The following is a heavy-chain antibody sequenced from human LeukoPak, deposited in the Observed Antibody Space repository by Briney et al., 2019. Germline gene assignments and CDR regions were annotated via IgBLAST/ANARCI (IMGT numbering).Heavy chain of an antibody. V-gene: IGHV3-21*01. CDR3: ARATLGYCSSTSCYTGYFDY. CDR2: ISSSSSYI. Sequence: PGGSLRLSCAASGFTFSSYSMNWVRQAPGKGLEWVSSISSSSSYIYYADSVKGRFTISRDNAKNSLYLQMNSLRAEDTAVYYCARATLGYCSSTSCYTGYFDYWGQGTLVTVSS. D-gene: IGHD2-2*02. J-gene: IGHJ4*02. CDR1: GFTFSSYS.